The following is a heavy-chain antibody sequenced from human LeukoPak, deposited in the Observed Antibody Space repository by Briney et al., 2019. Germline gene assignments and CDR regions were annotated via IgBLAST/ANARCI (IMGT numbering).Heavy chain of an antibody. CDR1: GYTFTSYI. J-gene: IGHJ6*03. Sequence: ASVKVSCKASGYTFTSYIISWVRQAPGQGLEWMGWINAYDGNTDYAQRVQGRVTMTTDTSTSTAYMELRSLRSDDTAVYYCARDRHIAAAVYYYYMDVWGKGTPVTVSS. CDR2: INAYDGNT. CDR3: ARDRHIAAAVYYYYMDV. V-gene: IGHV1-18*01. D-gene: IGHD6-13*01.